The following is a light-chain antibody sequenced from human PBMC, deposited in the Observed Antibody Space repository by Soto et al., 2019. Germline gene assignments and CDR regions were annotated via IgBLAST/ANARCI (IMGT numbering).Light chain of an antibody. CDR1: SSNIGAGYD. V-gene: IGLV1-40*01. CDR2: GNT. J-gene: IGLJ2*01. CDR3: LSFDSSLSVV. Sequence: QPVLTQPPSVSGAPGQRVTISCTGSSSNIGAGYDVHWYQQLPGRAPKLLIYGNTNRPSGVPDRFSGSKSGTSASLAITGLQAEDEADYYCLSFDSSLSVVFGRGTQLTVL.